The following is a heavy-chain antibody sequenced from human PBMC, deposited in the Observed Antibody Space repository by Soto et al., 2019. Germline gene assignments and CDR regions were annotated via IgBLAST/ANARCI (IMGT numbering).Heavy chain of an antibody. J-gene: IGHJ3*02. V-gene: IGHV3-74*01. D-gene: IGHD6-19*01. CDR1: GFTFSSYW. Sequence: GGSLRLSCAASGFTFSSYWMHWFRQAPGKGLVWVSHINNDGSSTSYADSVKGRFTISRDNAKNTLYLQMNSLRAEDTAVYYCGRVRMAGVFDIWGQGTMVTGSS. CDR2: INNDGSST. CDR3: GRVRMAGVFDI.